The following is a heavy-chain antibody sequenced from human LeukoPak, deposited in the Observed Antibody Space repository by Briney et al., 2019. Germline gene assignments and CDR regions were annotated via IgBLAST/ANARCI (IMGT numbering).Heavy chain of an antibody. J-gene: IGHJ3*02. CDR1: GFTFSSYE. Sequence: GGSLRLSCAASGFTFSSYEMNWVRQAPGKGLEWVSYISSSGSTIYYADSVKGRFTISRDNAKNSLYLQMNSLRAEYTAVYYCARELGLRYFDWLLWGAFDIWGQGTMVTVSS. D-gene: IGHD3-9*01. CDR2: ISSSGSTI. CDR3: ARELGLRYFDWLLWGAFDI. V-gene: IGHV3-48*03.